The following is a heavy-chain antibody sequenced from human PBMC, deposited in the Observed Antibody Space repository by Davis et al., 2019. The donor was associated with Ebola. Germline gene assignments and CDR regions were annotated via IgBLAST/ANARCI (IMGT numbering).Heavy chain of an antibody. Sequence: GESLKISCAASGFTFSSYSMNWVRQAPGKGLEWVSYISSSSSTIYYADSVKGRFTISRDNAKNPLYLQMNSLRDEDTAVYYCARALGDIVLMVYAMTYGMDVWGQGTTVTVSS. J-gene: IGHJ6*02. CDR1: GFTFSSYS. D-gene: IGHD2-8*01. CDR3: ARALGDIVLMVYAMTYGMDV. CDR2: ISSSSSTI. V-gene: IGHV3-48*02.